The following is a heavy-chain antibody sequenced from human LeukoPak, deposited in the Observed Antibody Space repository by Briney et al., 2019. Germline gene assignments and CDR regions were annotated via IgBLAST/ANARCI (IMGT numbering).Heavy chain of an antibody. CDR2: IFWDDDK. J-gene: IGHJ5*02. CDR1: GFSLSTSGVG. D-gene: IGHD2-15*01. V-gene: IGHV2-5*02. CDR3: ARLPWVAGP. Sequence: SAPTLVKPTQTLTLTCTYSGFSLSTSGVGVGWIRQPPGKALEWLALIFWDDDKRYSPSLKSRLTITKDTSKNQVVLTMTNMDPVDTATYYCARLPWVAGPWGQGTLVTVSS.